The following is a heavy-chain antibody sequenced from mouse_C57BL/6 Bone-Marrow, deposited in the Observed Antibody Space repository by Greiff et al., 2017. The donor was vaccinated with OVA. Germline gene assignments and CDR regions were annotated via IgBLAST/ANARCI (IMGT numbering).Heavy chain of an antibody. CDR3: ARLTTGRYFDV. CDR1: GYTFTDYN. D-gene: IGHD1-1*01. Sequence: EVQLQESGPELVKPGASVKMSCKASGYTFTDYNMHWVKQSHGKSLEWIGYINPNNGGTSYNQKFKGKATLTVNKSSSTAYMELRSLTSEDSAVYYCARLTTGRYFDVWGTETTVTVSS. V-gene: IGHV1-22*01. J-gene: IGHJ1*03. CDR2: INPNNGGT.